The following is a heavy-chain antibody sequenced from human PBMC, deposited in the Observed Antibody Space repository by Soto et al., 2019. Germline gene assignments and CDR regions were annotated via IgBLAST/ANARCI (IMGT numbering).Heavy chain of an antibody. Sequence: QVHLVESGGGLVKPGGSLRLSCATSGLTFSDYYMSWIRQAPGKGLEFVSYISPKGTYRTYADSVKGRFTISRDNAKNSLYLQVNSLRAQDTAVYYCSRGGGGGLFDLWGQGTFITVSS. CDR3: SRGGGGGLFDL. V-gene: IGHV3-11*06. CDR2: ISPKGTYR. D-gene: IGHD2-21*01. CDR1: GLTFSDYY. J-gene: IGHJ5*02.